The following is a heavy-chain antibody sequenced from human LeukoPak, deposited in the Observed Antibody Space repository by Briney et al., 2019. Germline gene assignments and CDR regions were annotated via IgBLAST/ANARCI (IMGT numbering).Heavy chain of an antibody. Sequence: GIINPSGGSTSYAQKFQGRVTMTRDTSTSTVYMELSSLRSEDTAVYYCARALFVVVEWFDPWGQGTLVTVSS. CDR2: INPSGGST. D-gene: IGHD2-2*01. CDR3: ARALFVVVEWFDP. J-gene: IGHJ5*02. V-gene: IGHV1-46*01.